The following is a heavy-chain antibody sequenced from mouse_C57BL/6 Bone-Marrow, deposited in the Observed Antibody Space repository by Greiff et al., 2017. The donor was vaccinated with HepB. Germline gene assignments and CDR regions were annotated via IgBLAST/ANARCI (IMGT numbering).Heavy chain of an antibody. Sequence: EVHLVESGGGLVQPGGSLKLSCAASGFTFSDYGMAWVRQAPRKGPEWVAFISNLAYSIYYADTVTGRVTISRENAKNTLYLEMSSLRSEDTAMYYCARKGLSSKAMDYWGQGTSVTVSS. CDR3: ARKGLSSKAMDY. D-gene: IGHD1-1*01. V-gene: IGHV5-15*01. CDR1: GFTFSDYG. CDR2: ISNLAYSI. J-gene: IGHJ4*01.